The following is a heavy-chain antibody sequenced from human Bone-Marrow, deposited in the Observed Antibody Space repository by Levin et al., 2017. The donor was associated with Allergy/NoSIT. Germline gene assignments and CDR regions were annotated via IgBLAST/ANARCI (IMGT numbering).Heavy chain of an antibody. J-gene: IGHJ3*01. CDR2: ISWNSGAI. CDR3: AKGTEILAQDAFDV. V-gene: IGHV3-9*01. D-gene: IGHD1-26*01. CDR1: GFSFDDYA. Sequence: GGSLRLSCAGSGFSFDDYAMHWVRQAPGKGLEWVSGISWNSGAIAYAGSVKGRFTISKDNAENSLYLEMNSLRPEDTAFYFCAKGTEILAQDAFDVAGQGTLDTVSS.